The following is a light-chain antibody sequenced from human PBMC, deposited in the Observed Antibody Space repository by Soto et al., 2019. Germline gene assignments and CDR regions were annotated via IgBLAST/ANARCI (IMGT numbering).Light chain of an antibody. CDR2: VAS. CDR1: QSVSSN. V-gene: IGKV3-15*01. Sequence: EIMITQSPSTLSVSPGERVTLSCRARQSVSSNLAWYQQKPGQAPRLLVYVASTRATGIPARSSGSGSGTGFTLTTRSLPSEDFAVYCCQQYYKLPWPFGQGTKVDI. J-gene: IGKJ1*01. CDR3: QQYYKLPWP.